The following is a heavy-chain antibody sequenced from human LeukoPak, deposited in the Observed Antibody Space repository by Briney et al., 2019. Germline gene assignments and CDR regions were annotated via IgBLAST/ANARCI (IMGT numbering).Heavy chain of an antibody. CDR3: ARAFYGSGRRWFDP. D-gene: IGHD3-10*01. J-gene: IGHJ5*02. Sequence: SETLSLTCTVSGGSISSYYWSWIRQPPGKGLEWIGYIYYTGTTNYNPSLKSRVTISLDTSKDQFSLKLSSVTAADTAVYYCARAFYGSGRRWFDPWGQGALVTVSS. CDR1: GGSISSYY. CDR2: IYYTGTT. V-gene: IGHV4-59*12.